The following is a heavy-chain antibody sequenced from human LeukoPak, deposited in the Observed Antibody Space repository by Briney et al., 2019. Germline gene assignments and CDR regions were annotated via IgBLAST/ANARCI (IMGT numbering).Heavy chain of an antibody. CDR1: GFTFSSYS. CDR2: ISSSSSYI. CDR3: ARAQYGGIEGY. Sequence: GGSLRLSCAASGFTFSSYSMHWVRQAPGKGLEWVSSISSSSSYIYYADSVKGLFTISRDNAKNSLYLPMISLRAEDSAVYCCARAQYGGIEGYWVQGTVVAVSS. V-gene: IGHV3-21*01. J-gene: IGHJ4*02. D-gene: IGHD4-23*01.